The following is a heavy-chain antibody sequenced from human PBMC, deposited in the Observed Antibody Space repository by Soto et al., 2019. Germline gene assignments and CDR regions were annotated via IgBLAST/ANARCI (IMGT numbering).Heavy chain of an antibody. V-gene: IGHV3-23*01. Sequence: GGSLRLSCAASGFTFSSYAMSWVRQAPGKGLEWVSAISGSGGSTYYADSVKGRFTISRDNSKNTLYLQMNSLRAEDFAVYYCAKSTYIFGYYYYGMDVWGQGTTVTVSS. J-gene: IGHJ6*02. CDR2: ISGSGGST. CDR1: GFTFSSYA. CDR3: AKSTYIFGYYYYGMDV. D-gene: IGHD5-18*01.